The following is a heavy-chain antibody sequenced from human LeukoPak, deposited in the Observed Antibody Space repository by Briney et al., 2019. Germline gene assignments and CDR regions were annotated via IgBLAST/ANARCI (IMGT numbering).Heavy chain of an antibody. CDR3: AKCSTSAYTTGWCNWIDP. J-gene: IGHJ5*02. V-gene: IGHV3-23*01. D-gene: IGHD6-19*01. Sequence: GGPLRLSCVASGFTFTSDAMNWVRQAPGKGLEWVSSTVSRGTTQYADSVKGRFTVSRDTSKNTLYLQMNSLRADDTAVYYCAKCSTSAYTTGWCNWIDPWGQGTLVTVSS. CDR1: GFTFTSDA. CDR2: TVSRGTT.